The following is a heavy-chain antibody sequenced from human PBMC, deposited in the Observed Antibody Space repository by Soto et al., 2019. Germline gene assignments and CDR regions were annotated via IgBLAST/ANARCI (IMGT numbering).Heavy chain of an antibody. CDR2: IKQDGSEK. J-gene: IGHJ4*02. CDR3: AKGTLEWFAHYFDY. CDR1: GFTFSSYW. D-gene: IGHD3-3*01. V-gene: IGHV3-7*01. Sequence: PGGSLRLSCAASGFTFSSYWMSWVRQAPGRGLEWVANIKQDGSEKYYVDSVKGRFTISRDNAKNSLYLQMNSLRAEDTAVYYCAKGTLEWFAHYFDYWGQGTLVTVSS.